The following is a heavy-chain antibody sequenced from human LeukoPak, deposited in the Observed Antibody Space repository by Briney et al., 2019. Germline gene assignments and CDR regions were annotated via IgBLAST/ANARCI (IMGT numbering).Heavy chain of an antibody. CDR2: IYYSGTT. Sequence: PAETLSLTCTLSGGSISSSSYYWGWIRQPPGKGLEWIVSIYYSGTTYYNPSLKSRVTISVDTSKNQFSLKLSSATAADTAVYYCARLRSYFDILTGYTYYFDYWGQGTLVTVSS. V-gene: IGHV4-39*01. CDR3: ARLRSYFDILTGYTYYFDY. CDR1: GGSISSSSYY. J-gene: IGHJ4*02. D-gene: IGHD3-9*01.